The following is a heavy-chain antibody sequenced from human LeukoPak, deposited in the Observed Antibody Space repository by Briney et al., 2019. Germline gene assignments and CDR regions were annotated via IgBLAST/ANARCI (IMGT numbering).Heavy chain of an antibody. V-gene: IGHV1-69*05. CDR1: GGTFSSYT. Sequence: SIKVSCKASGGTFSSYTISWVRQAPGQGLEWMGRIIPIFGTANYAQKFQGRVTITTDESTSTAYMELSSLRSEDTAVYYCASQYSSSWRTPFDYWGQGTLVTVSS. D-gene: IGHD6-13*01. CDR3: ASQYSSSWRTPFDY. J-gene: IGHJ4*02. CDR2: IIPIFGTA.